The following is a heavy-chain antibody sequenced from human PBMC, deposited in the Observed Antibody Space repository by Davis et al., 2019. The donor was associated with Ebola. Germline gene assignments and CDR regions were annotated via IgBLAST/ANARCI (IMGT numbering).Heavy chain of an antibody. Sequence: GESLKISCAASGFTFSSYWMHWVRQAPGKGLEWVAVISYDGSNKYYADSVKGRFTISRDNSKNTLYLQMNSLRAEDTAVYYCAKVLQATNILGTTYYYYALDVWGQGTTVTVSS. J-gene: IGHJ6*02. CDR3: AKVLQATNILGTTYYYYALDV. V-gene: IGHV3-30*18. CDR2: ISYDGSNK. CDR1: GFTFSSYW. D-gene: IGHD2-21*01.